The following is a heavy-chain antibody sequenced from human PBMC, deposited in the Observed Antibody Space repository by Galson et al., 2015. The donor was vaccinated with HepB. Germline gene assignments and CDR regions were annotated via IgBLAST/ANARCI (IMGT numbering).Heavy chain of an antibody. CDR1: GGTFSSYA. V-gene: IGHV1-69*13. D-gene: IGHD6-13*01. J-gene: IGHJ3*02. CDR3: ARERSSSWRDWSDAFDI. CDR2: IIPIFGTA. Sequence: SVKVSCKASGGTFSSYAISWVRQAPGQGLEWMGGIIPIFGTANYAQKFQGRVTITADESTSTAYMELSSLRSEDTAVYYCARERSSSWRDWSDAFDIWGQGTMVTVSS.